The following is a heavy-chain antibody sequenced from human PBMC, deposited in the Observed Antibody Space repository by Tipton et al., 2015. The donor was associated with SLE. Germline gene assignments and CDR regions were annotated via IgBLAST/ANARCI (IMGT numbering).Heavy chain of an antibody. J-gene: IGHJ5*02. Sequence: TLSLTCAVYGGSFSGYYWSWIRQPPGKGLEWIGEINQGGSTNFNPSLKSRVTISVDTSKNQFSLKMNSVTAADTAVYYCSRGSRSGYYADHWGPGTLVTVSS. V-gene: IGHV4-34*01. CDR1: GGSFSGYY. CDR3: SRGSRSGYYADH. D-gene: IGHD3-22*01. CDR2: INQGGST.